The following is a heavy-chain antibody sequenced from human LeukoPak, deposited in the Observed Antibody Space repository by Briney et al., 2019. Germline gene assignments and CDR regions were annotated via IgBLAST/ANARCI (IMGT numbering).Heavy chain of an antibody. CDR2: VSKDGENT. CDR1: GFTFTSYA. Sequence: GGSLRLSCKASGFTFTSYAITWVRQAPGRGLEWVSLVSKDGENTFYADSVKGRFIISRDNSKSTLYLEMNKLRADDTAVYYCAKDDRPLEDHYYYYGIDVWGQGTRVTVSS. V-gene: IGHV3-23*01. CDR3: AKDDRPLEDHYYYYGIDV. J-gene: IGHJ6*02. D-gene: IGHD6-6*01.